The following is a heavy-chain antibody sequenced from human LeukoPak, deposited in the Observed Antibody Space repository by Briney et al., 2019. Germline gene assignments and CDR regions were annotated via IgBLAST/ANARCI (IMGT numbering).Heavy chain of an antibody. D-gene: IGHD3-3*01. CDR1: GFTFSSYA. J-gene: IGHJ6*02. V-gene: IGHV3-23*01. CDR3: AKRYYGFWSGYTYYGMDV. Sequence: PGGSLRLSCAASGFTFSSYAMSWVRQAPGTGLEWVSAISGSGGSTYYADSVKGRFTISRDNSKNTLYLQMNSLRAEDTAVYYCAKRYYGFWSGYTYYGMDVWGQGTTVTVSS. CDR2: ISGSGGST.